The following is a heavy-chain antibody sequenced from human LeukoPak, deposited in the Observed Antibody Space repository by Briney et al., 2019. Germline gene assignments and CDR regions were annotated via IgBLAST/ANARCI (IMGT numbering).Heavy chain of an antibody. CDR2: IWYDGSNK. V-gene: IGHV3-33*01. J-gene: IGHJ2*01. D-gene: IGHD2-8*01. Sequence: PGRSLRLSCAASGFIFSSYGMHWVRQAPGKGLEWVAVIWYDGSNKYYADSVKGRFTISRDNSKNTLYLQMNSLRAEGTAVYYCARQLGCTNGVCYSDWYFDLWGRGTLVTVSS. CDR3: ARQLGCTNGVCYSDWYFDL. CDR1: GFIFSSYG.